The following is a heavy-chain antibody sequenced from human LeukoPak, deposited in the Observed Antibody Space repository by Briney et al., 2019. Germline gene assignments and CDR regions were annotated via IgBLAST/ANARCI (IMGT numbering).Heavy chain of an antibody. CDR1: GFSLSSYG. J-gene: IGHJ4*02. D-gene: IGHD3-22*01. CDR2: IWYDGSNK. Sequence: GGSLRLSCAASGFSLSSYGMHWVRQAPGKGLEWVAIIWYDGSNKFYADSVKGRFTISRDNSKNTLYLQMNSLRAEDTAMYYCARSYYTSSWWFFDYWGQGTLVTVSS. V-gene: IGHV3-33*01. CDR3: ARSYYTSSWWFFDY.